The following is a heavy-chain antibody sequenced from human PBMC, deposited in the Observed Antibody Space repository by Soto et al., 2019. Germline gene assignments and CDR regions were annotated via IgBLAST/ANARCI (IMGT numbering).Heavy chain of an antibody. CDR2: IYPGDSDT. Sequence: GESLKICFKGSGDIFTTYWMGLVRQMPGKGLEWMGVIYPGDSDTRYSPSFQGQVTISADKSISTAYLQWSSLKASDTDMYYCKRQYNYGMDVWGQGTTVTVSS. V-gene: IGHV5-51*01. CDR1: GDIFTTYW. J-gene: IGHJ6*02. CDR3: KRQYNYGMDV.